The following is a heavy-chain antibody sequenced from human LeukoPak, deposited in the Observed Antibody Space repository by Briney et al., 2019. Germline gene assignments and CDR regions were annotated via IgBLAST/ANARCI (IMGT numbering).Heavy chain of an antibody. V-gene: IGHV3-74*01. CDR3: ARGNYYGMDV. CDR1: GFTFSNYW. Sequence: PGGSLRLSCAASGFTFSNYWMHWVRQAPGKGLVWVSRINSDWSTTSYADSVKGRFTISRDNAKNTLYLQMNSLRAEDTAVYYCARGNYYGMDVGGQGTTVTVSS. CDR2: INSDWSTT. J-gene: IGHJ6*02.